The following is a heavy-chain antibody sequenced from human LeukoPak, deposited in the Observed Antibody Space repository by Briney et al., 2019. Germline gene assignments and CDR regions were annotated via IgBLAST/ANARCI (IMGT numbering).Heavy chain of an antibody. V-gene: IGHV4-34*01. D-gene: IGHD3-10*01. J-gene: IGHJ5*02. Sequence: SETLSLTCAVFGGSFSGYYWSWIRQPPGKGLEWIGEINHSGSTNYNPSLKSRVTISVDTSKNQFSLKLSSVTAADTAVYYCARVRRGYYGSGSYYNGHWFDPWGQGTLVTVSS. CDR2: INHSGST. CDR3: ARVRRGYYGSGSYYNGHWFDP. CDR1: GGSFSGYY.